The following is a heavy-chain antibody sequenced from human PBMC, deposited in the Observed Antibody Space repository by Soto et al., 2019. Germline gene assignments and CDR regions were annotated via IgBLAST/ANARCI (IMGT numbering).Heavy chain of an antibody. V-gene: IGHV3-33*01. CDR2: VWDDGSNK. CDR1: GFTFSTCG. Sequence: QVQLVESGGGVVQPGRSLRLSCSASGFTFSTCGMHWVRQAPGKGLEWVAVVWDDGSNKYYADSVKGRFTISRDNSKNTLYLQMNSLRDEDTAVYYCAREGPKSRSSERGKESSHYYGMDVWGQGTTVTVSS. D-gene: IGHD3-16*02. J-gene: IGHJ6*02. CDR3: AREGPKSRSSERGKESSHYYGMDV.